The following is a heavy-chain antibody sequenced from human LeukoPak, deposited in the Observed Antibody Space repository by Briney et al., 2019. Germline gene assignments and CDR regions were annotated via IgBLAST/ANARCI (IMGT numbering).Heavy chain of an antibody. J-gene: IGHJ4*02. CDR1: GGSISSSSYY. CDR3: ARQRYYYGSGSYRPLDY. D-gene: IGHD3-10*01. Sequence: SETLSLTCTVSGGSISSSSYYWDWIRQPPGKGLEWIGSISYSGTTYYNPSLKSRVTISVDTSKNQFSLKLNSVTAADTAVHYCARQRYYYGSGSYRPLDYWGQGTLVTVSS. CDR2: ISYSGTT. V-gene: IGHV4-39*01.